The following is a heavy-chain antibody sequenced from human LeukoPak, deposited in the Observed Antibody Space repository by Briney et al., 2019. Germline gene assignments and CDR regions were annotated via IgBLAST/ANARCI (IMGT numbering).Heavy chain of an antibody. CDR1: GFTFSSYE. CDR3: ARVGLLGYCSSTSCYAFDI. J-gene: IGHJ3*02. V-gene: IGHV3-48*03. D-gene: IGHD2-2*01. CDR2: ISSSGSTI. Sequence: GGSLRLSCAASGFTFSSYEMNWVRQAPGKGLEWVSYISSSGSTICYADSVKGRFTISRDNAKNSLYLQMNSLRAEDTAVYYCARVGLLGYCSSTSCYAFDIWGQGTMVTVSS.